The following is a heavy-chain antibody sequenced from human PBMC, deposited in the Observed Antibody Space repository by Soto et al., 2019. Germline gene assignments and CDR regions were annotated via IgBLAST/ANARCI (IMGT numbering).Heavy chain of an antibody. D-gene: IGHD3-10*01. Sequence: GSLRLSCAASGFSLSDHYMAWIRQAPGRGLEWISYISGSGSDIYYADSVKGRFTVSRDNAKNSLYLQMSSLRAEDTAVYYCAGDPYYYASDYWGQGTLVTVSS. V-gene: IGHV3-11*01. CDR1: GFSLSDHY. J-gene: IGHJ4*02. CDR2: ISGSGSDI. CDR3: AGDPYYYASDY.